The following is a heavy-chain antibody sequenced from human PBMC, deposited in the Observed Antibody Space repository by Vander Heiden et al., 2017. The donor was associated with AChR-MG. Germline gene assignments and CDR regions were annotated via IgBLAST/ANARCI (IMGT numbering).Heavy chain of an antibody. V-gene: IGHV3-13*01. CDR2: MGTAGDT. CDR3: AREAGDYYYGMDV. Sequence: EVQLVESGGGLVQPGGSLRLSCAASGFTFSSYDMHWVRQATGKGREWVSAMGTAGDTYYPGSVKGRFTISRENAKNSLYLQMNSLRAGDTAVYYCAREAGDYYYGMDVWGQGTTVTVSS. J-gene: IGHJ6*02. CDR1: GFTFSSYD. D-gene: IGHD6-25*01.